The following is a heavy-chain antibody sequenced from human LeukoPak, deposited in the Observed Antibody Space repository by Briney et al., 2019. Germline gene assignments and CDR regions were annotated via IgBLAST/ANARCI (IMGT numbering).Heavy chain of an antibody. D-gene: IGHD6-19*01. Sequence: SVKVSFKASGGTFSSYAISWVRQAPGQGLEWMGRIIPILGIANYAQKFQGRVTITADKSTSTAYMELSSLRSEDTAVYYCARGDSGWLGGYWGQGTLVTVSS. CDR2: IIPILGIA. J-gene: IGHJ4*02. CDR3: ARGDSGWLGGY. V-gene: IGHV1-69*04. CDR1: GGTFSSYA.